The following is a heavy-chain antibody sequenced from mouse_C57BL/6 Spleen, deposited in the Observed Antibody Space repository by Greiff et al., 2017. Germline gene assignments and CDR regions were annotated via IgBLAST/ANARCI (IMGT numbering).Heavy chain of an antibody. J-gene: IGHJ3*01. Sequence: EVKVEESGGGLVQPGGSLSLSCAASGFTFTDYYMSWVRQPPGKALEWLGFIRNKANGYTTEYSASVKGRFTISRDNSQSILYLQMNALRAEDSATYYCASLYSNYAWFAYWGQGTLVTVSA. D-gene: IGHD2-5*01. CDR2: IRNKANGYTT. CDR1: GFTFTDYY. CDR3: ASLYSNYAWFAY. V-gene: IGHV7-3*01.